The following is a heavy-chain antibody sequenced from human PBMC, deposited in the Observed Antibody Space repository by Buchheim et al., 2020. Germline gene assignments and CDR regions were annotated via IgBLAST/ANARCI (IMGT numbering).Heavy chain of an antibody. CDR2: IYYSGST. CDR1: GGSISSYY. Sequence: QVQLQESGPGLVKPSETLSLTCTVSGGSISSYYWSWIRQPPGKGLEWIGYIYYSGSTNYNPSLKSRVTISVDTSKNQFSLKLSSVTAADTAVYYCARERIAARRFDYWGQGTL. V-gene: IGHV4-59*01. CDR3: ARERIAARRFDY. D-gene: IGHD6-6*01. J-gene: IGHJ4*02.